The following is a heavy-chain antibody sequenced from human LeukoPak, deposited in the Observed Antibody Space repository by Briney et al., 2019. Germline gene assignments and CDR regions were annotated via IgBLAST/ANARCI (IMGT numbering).Heavy chain of an antibody. J-gene: IGHJ6*03. V-gene: IGHV4-39*01. CDR2: IYYSGST. CDR1: GGSISSSSYY. CDR3: ARRYYYYYYMDV. Sequence: SETLSLTCTVSGGSISSSSYYWGWIRQPPGKGLEWIGSIYYSGSTYYNPSLKSRVTISVDTSKNQFSLKLSSVTAADTAVYYCARRYYYYYYMDVWGKGNHGHRLL.